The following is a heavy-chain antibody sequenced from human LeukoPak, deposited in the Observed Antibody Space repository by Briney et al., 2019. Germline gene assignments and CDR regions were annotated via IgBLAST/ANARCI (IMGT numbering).Heavy chain of an antibody. CDR2: IYSSGST. Sequence: SETLSLTCTVSGGSISSYHWSWIRQPPGKGLESIGYIYSSGSTHYNPSLKSRVTISVDTSKNQFSLKLSSVTAADTAVYYCARVGGATMVRGVIYYYMDVWGKGTTVTISS. D-gene: IGHD3-10*01. V-gene: IGHV4-59*08. J-gene: IGHJ6*03. CDR3: ARVGGATMVRGVIYYYMDV. CDR1: GGSISSYH.